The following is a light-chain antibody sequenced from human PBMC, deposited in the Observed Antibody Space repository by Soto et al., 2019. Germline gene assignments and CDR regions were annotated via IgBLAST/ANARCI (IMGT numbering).Light chain of an antibody. CDR1: SSNIGAGYD. V-gene: IGLV1-40*01. J-gene: IGLJ2*01. CDR2: GNS. Sequence: QAVVTQPPSVSGAPGQRVAISCTGSSSNIGAGYDVHWYQHLPGTAPKLLIYGNSNRPSGVPDRFSGSNSGTSASLAITGLQAEDEAEYYCQSFDNSLSIGVFGGGTKVTVL. CDR3: QSFDNSLSIGV.